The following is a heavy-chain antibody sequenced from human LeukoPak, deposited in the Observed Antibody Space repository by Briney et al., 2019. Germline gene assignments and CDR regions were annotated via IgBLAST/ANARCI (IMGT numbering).Heavy chain of an antibody. CDR3: ARDHPAAGAFDY. J-gene: IGHJ4*02. CDR1: GYTFTSYY. D-gene: IGHD6-13*01. V-gene: IGHV1-46*01. CDR2: INPSGGST. Sequence: ASVKVSCKASGYTFTSYYMHWVRQAPGQGLKWMGIINPSGGSTSYAQKFQGRVTMTRDTSTSTVYMELSSLRSEDTAVYYCARDHPAAGAFDYWGQGTLVTVSS.